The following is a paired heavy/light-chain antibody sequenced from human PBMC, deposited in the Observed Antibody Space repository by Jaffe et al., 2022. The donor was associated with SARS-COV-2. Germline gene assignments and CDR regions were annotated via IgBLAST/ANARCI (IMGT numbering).Light chain of an antibody. J-gene: IGLJ2*01. CDR2: QDN. CDR3: QGWDSSVV. CDR1: KLGNKY. V-gene: IGLV3-1*01. Sequence: SYELTQPPSVSVSPGQTASITCSGDKLGNKYACWYQQKPGQSPVLVIYQDNRRPSGIPDRFSGSNSGTTATLTISGTQAMDEADYYCQGWDSSVVFGGGTKLTVL.
Heavy chain of an antibody. CDR3: ARASLTRYGMDV. V-gene: IGHV4-4*02. J-gene: IGHJ6*02. CDR2: IYHSGST. Sequence: QVQLQESGPGLVKPSGTLSLTCDVSGGSIRSNNWWNWVRQSPRKGLEWIGEIYHSGSTNYNPSLKSRVTISVDKSKNQFSLNLSSVTAADTAVYYCARASLTRYGMDVWGQGTTVTVSS. CDR1: GGSIRSNNW. D-gene: IGHD2-2*01.